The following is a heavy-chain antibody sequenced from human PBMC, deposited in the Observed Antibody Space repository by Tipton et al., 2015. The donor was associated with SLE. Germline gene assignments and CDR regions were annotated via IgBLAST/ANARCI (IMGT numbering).Heavy chain of an antibody. Sequence: SVKGRFTISRDNSKNTLYLQMNSLRAEDTAVYYCARGIVAAFYYWGQGTLVTVSS. V-gene: IGHV3-30*01. D-gene: IGHD2/OR15-2a*01. CDR3: ARGIVAAFYY. J-gene: IGHJ4*02.